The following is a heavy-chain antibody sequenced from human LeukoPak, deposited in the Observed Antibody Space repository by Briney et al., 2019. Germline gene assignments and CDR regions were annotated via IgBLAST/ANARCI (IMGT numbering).Heavy chain of an antibody. J-gene: IGHJ5*02. CDR2: ITGSANNA. CDR3: AKDPLWESYAES. Sequence: GGSLRLSCVASGFTFSNFAMNWVRQSPGKGLEWISTITGSANNAYYSDSVKGRFTISRDNSKNTLYLQMNSLRVEDTAVYFCAKDPLWESYAESWGQGTLVTVSS. D-gene: IGHD3-16*01. CDR1: GFTFSNFA. V-gene: IGHV3-23*01.